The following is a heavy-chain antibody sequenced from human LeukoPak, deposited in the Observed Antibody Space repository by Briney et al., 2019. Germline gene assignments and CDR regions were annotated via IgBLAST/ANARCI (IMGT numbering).Heavy chain of an antibody. Sequence: ASVKVSCKASGGTFSSYAISWVRQAPGQGLEWIGWISAYNGNTNYVQKFRGRVTMTTDITTSTAYMELRSLRSDDTAVFYCVRDLGVDTSMIFFDYWGQGTRVTVSS. D-gene: IGHD5-18*01. J-gene: IGHJ4*02. CDR2: ISAYNGNT. V-gene: IGHV1-18*01. CDR3: VRDLGVDTSMIFFDY. CDR1: GGTFSSYA.